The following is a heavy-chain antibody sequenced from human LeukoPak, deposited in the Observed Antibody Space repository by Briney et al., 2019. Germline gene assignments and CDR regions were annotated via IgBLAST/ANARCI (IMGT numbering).Heavy chain of an antibody. CDR3: ARAPGIEKQLVNIDAFDI. V-gene: IGHV4-31*03. J-gene: IGHJ3*02. CDR1: GGSISSGGYY. CDR2: IYYSGST. Sequence: SQTLSLTCTVSGGSISSGGYYWSWIRQHPGKGLEWFGYIYYSGSTYYNPSLKSRVTISVDTSKNQFSLKLSSVTAADTAVYYCARAPGIEKQLVNIDAFDIWGQGTMVTVSS. D-gene: IGHD6-13*01.